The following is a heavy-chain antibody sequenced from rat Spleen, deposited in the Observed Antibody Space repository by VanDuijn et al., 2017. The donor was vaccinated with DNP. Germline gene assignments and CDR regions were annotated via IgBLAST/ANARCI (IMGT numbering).Heavy chain of an antibody. CDR2: INNAGST. CDR1: GYSITSSYT. CDR3: AAYYDGTYYYFDY. J-gene: IGHJ2*01. V-gene: IGHV3-3*01. Sequence: EVRLQESGPGLVKPSQSLSLTCSVTGYSITSSYTWNWIRKFPGNKLEWMGYINNAGSTNYNPSLKSRISITRDTSKNQFFLQVNSVTTEDTATYYCAAYYDGTYYYFDYWGQGVMVTVSS. D-gene: IGHD1-12*02.